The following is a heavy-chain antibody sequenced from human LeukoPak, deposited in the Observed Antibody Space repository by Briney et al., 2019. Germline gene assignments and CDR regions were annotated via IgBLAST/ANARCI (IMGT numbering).Heavy chain of an antibody. V-gene: IGHV1-69*13. CDR3: ARGKWSPWDWFDP. J-gene: IGHJ5*02. CDR2: IIPIFGTA. CDR1: GGTFSSYA. Sequence: AASVKVSCKASGGTFSSYAISWVRQAPGQGLEWMGGIIPIFGTANYAQKFQGRVTITADESTSTAYMELSSLRSEDTAVYYCARGKWSPWDWFDPWGQGTLVTVSS. D-gene: IGHD2-15*01.